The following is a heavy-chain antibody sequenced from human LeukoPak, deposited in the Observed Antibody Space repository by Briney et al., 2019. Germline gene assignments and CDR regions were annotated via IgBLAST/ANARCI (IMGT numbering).Heavy chain of an antibody. D-gene: IGHD2/OR15-2a*01. J-gene: IGHJ6*02. CDR2: LNFDGSST. Sequence: GGSLRLSCAASGLTFTSYWMHWVRQAPGKGLVWVSRLNFDGSSTSYADSVKGRFIISRDNAKNTLYLQMNSLRADDTAVYYCTRTFRXXXGMDVWGQGTTVTVSS. CDR3: TRTFRXXXGMDV. CDR1: GLTFTSYW. V-gene: IGHV3-74*01.